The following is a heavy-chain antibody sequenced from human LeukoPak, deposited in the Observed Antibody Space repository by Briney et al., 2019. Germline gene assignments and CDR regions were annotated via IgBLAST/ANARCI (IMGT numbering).Heavy chain of an antibody. V-gene: IGHV4-39*01. Sequence: SETLSLTCTVSGDSISGTGHYWGWIRQPPGKGLEWIGSVYFTGSSFYNPSLKSRVTISVDTSKNQFSLNVASVTAADTAAYYCARQIGGRLVRGFDFWGQGSLVTVSS. CDR2: VYFTGSS. CDR1: GDSISGTGHY. D-gene: IGHD6-19*01. CDR3: ARQIGGRLVRGFDF. J-gene: IGHJ4*02.